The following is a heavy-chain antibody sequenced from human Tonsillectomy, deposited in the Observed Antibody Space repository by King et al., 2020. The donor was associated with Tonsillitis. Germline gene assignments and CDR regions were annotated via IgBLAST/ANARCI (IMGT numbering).Heavy chain of an antibody. J-gene: IGHJ5*02. CDR2: IYYSGST. V-gene: IGHV4-39*01. Sequence: QLQESGPGLVKPSETLSLTCTVSGGSISSSDYYYGWIRQPPGKGLEWIGSIYYSGSTYYNPSLKSRVTISVDTPKNQLSLKLSSVTAADTAVYYCARHLFGPEGGFDPWGQGTLVTVSS. CDR3: ARHLFGPEGGFDP. CDR1: GGSISSSDYY. D-gene: IGHD3-10*02.